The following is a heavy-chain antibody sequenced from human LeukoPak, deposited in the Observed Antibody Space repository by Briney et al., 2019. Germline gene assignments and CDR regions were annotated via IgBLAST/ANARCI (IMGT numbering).Heavy chain of an antibody. CDR3: ARDSAGNDY. V-gene: IGHV3-7*01. J-gene: IGHJ4*02. CDR1: GFTFSTYW. Sequence: GWSLRLSCEASGFTFSTYWLSWVRQAPGKGLEGVANIKQDGSEKYYVDSVKGRFTISRDNAKNSLYLQMNSLRAEDTARYYCARDSAGNDYWVQGTLVTDSS. D-gene: IGHD6-13*01. CDR2: IKQDGSEK.